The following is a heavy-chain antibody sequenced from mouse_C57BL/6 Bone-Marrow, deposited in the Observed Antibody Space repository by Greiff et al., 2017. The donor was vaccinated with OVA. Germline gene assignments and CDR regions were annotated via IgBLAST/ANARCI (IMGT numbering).Heavy chain of an antibody. Sequence: VQLQESGPGLVQPSQSLSITCTVSGFSLTSYGVHWVRQSPGKGLEWLGVIWSGGSTDYNAAFISRLSISTDNSTSQVFFKMNSLQADDTAIYYSARNRGGYYGSSYAMDYWGQGTSVTVSS. V-gene: IGHV2-2*01. CDR1: GFSLTSYG. D-gene: IGHD1-1*01. J-gene: IGHJ4*01. CDR3: ARNRGGYYGSSYAMDY. CDR2: IWSGGST.